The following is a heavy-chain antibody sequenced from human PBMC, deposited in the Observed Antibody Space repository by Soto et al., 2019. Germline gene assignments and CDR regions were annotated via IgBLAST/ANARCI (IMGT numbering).Heavy chain of an antibody. D-gene: IGHD2-15*01. Sequence: SETLSLTCAVYGGSFIGYYWSWIRQPPGKGLEWIGEINHSGSTNYNPSLKSRVTISVDTSKNQFSLKLSSVTAADTAVYYCARRVGYCSGGSCYRRNNWFDPWGQGTLVTVSS. CDR1: GGSFIGYY. CDR3: ARRVGYCSGGSCYRRNNWFDP. CDR2: INHSGST. J-gene: IGHJ5*02. V-gene: IGHV4-34*01.